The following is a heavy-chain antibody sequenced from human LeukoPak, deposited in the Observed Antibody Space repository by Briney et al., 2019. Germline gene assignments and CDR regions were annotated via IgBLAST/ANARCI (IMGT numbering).Heavy chain of an antibody. D-gene: IGHD4-17*01. CDR2: IYSSDAK. V-gene: IGHV2-5*01. CDR1: GFSLSTSGVG. J-gene: IGHJ5*01. Sequence: SGPTLVNPTQTLTSTCTFSGFSLSTSGVGVGWIRQPPGKALEWLAVIYSSDAKHYSPSLKSRLTITKDTSKNQVVLKMTNMGPVDTATYYCAHIVTTVTTRNWFDSWGQGTLVTVSS. CDR3: AHIVTTVTTRNWFDS.